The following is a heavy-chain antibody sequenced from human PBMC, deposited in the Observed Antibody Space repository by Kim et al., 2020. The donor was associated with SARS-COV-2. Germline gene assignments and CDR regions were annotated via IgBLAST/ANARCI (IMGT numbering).Heavy chain of an antibody. Sequence: MYYADSVKGRFTISRDNAKNSLYLQMNSLRAEDTAVYYCARDPTDIIVVAPTTFDYWGQGTLVTVSS. J-gene: IGHJ4*02. CDR2: M. CDR3: ARDPTDIIVVAPTTFDY. V-gene: IGHV3-48*03. D-gene: IGHD3-22*01.